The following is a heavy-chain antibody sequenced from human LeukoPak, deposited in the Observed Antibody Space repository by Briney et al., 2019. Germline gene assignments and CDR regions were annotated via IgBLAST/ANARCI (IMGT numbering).Heavy chain of an antibody. V-gene: IGHV3-66*01. CDR1: GFTVSSNY. Sequence: GGSLRLSCAASGFTVSSNYMGWVRQAPGKGLEWVSVLYSGGNTYYADSVKGRFTISRDNSKNTLYLQMNSLRAEDTAVYYCATSPATGNIYFDLWGRGTLVTVSS. D-gene: IGHD6-13*01. J-gene: IGHJ2*01. CDR2: LYSGGNT. CDR3: ATSPATGNIYFDL.